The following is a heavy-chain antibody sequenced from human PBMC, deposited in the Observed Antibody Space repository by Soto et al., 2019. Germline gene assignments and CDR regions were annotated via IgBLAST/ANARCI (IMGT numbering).Heavy chain of an antibody. CDR1: GFTFSSYS. J-gene: IGHJ6*03. V-gene: IGHV3-21*01. D-gene: IGHD6-19*01. CDR2: ISSSSSYI. Sequence: GGSLRLSCAASGFTFSSYSMNWVRQAPGKGLEWVSSISSSSSYIYYADSVKGRFTISRDNAKNSLYLQMNSLRAEDTAVYYCAREQNKGIAVAGVYYYYYYMDVWGKGTTVTVSS. CDR3: AREQNKGIAVAGVYYYYYYMDV.